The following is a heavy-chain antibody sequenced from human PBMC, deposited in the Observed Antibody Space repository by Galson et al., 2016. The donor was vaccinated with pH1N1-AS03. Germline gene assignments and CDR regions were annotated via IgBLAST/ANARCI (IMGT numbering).Heavy chain of an antibody. J-gene: IGHJ4*02. D-gene: IGHD6-19*01. CDR2: ISYDGTKK. CDR1: GFTFSTYS. V-gene: IGHV3-30*04. CDR3: TRGSGSGWYGSYYDY. Sequence: SLRLSCAASGFTFSTYSMHWVRQAPGRGLEWVALISYDGTKKFYADSVKGRFTISRDTSKNTLYLQMNSLRVEDTAVYYCTRGSGSGWYGSYYDYWGQGT.